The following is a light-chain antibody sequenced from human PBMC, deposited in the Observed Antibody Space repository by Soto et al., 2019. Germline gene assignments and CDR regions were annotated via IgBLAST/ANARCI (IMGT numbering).Light chain of an antibody. J-gene: IGKJ2*01. CDR1: ESISRW. CDR3: QQYKSYSPYT. V-gene: IGKV1-5*03. CDR2: RAS. Sequence: DIRMSEAPGTRCASVGDRVTITCRASESISRWLAWYQQKPGKAPKLLIHRASTLETGVPSRISGSGSGTDFTLTISNLQPDDFATYYCQQYKSYSPYTFGQGTK.